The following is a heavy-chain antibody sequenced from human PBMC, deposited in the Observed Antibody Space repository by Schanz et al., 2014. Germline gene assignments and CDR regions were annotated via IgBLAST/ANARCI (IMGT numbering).Heavy chain of an antibody. CDR3: AKGRFGELSAFDI. Sequence: EVQLVESGGGWVQPGGSLRLSCAASGLIFSSYAMSWVRQAPGKGLEWVSAISGSGGSTYYADSVKGRFTISRDNSKNTLYLQMNSLRAEDTAVYYCAKGRFGELSAFDIWGQGTMVTVSS. V-gene: IGHV3-23*04. CDR2: ISGSGGST. D-gene: IGHD3-10*01. J-gene: IGHJ3*02. CDR1: GLIFSSYA.